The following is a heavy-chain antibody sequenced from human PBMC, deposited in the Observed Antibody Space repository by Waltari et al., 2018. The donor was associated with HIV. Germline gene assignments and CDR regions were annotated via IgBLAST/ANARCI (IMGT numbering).Heavy chain of an antibody. CDR2: KKQDGNEK. V-gene: IGHV3-7*01. CDR3: ARAYSGTYRIGDY. D-gene: IGHD1-26*01. Sequence: EVQLVETGGVLVQPGGSLRGACVASGFTFINYWLLWVGRAPGKGLEWVANKKQDGNEKNYLDSVKGRFTISRDNAKNSLYLQMNNLRDEDSATYYCARAYSGTYRIGDYWGQGTLVTVSS. J-gene: IGHJ4*02. CDR1: GFTFINYW.